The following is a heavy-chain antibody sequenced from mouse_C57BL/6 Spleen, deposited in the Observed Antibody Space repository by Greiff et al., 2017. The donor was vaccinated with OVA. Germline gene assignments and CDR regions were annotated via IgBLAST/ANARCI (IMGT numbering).Heavy chain of an antibody. D-gene: IGHD1-1*01. Sequence: EVQLQQSGPELVKPGASVKIPCKASGYTFTDYNMDWVKQSHGKSLEWIGDINPNNGGTIYNQKFKGKATLTVDKSSSTAYMELRSLTSEDTAVYYCARVLITPMDYYAMDYWGQGTSVTVSS. V-gene: IGHV1-18*01. CDR1: GYTFTDYN. CDR3: ARVLITPMDYYAMDY. J-gene: IGHJ4*01. CDR2: INPNNGGT.